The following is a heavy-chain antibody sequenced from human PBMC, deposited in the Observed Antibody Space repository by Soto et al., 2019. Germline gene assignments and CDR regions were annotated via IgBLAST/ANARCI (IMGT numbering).Heavy chain of an antibody. CDR3: ARGHEILTGWKFEF. Sequence: QAQLVQSGSEVKKPGAAVKVSCKASGHSFTDFGVNWVRQAPGQGLEWLGWISAYNGNRVYAQSFQGRLTVTTDTTRDTSYLELTNLRSDDTAIYYCARGHEILTGWKFEFWGQGTLVTVSS. D-gene: IGHD3-9*01. V-gene: IGHV1-18*01. CDR2: ISAYNGNR. J-gene: IGHJ4*02. CDR1: GHSFTDFG.